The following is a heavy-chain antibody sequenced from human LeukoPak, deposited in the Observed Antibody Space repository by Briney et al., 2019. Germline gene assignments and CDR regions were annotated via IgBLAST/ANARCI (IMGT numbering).Heavy chain of an antibody. CDR1: GYTFTSYY. Sequence: APVKVSCKASGYTFTSYYMHWVRQAPGQGLEWMGIINPSGGSTSYAQKFQGRVTMTRDTSTSTVYMELSSLRSEDTAVYYCASAYCGGDCYSPEEEYYYYGMDVWGKGTTVTVSS. J-gene: IGHJ6*04. D-gene: IGHD2-21*02. V-gene: IGHV1-46*01. CDR3: ASAYCGGDCYSPEEEYYYYGMDV. CDR2: INPSGGST.